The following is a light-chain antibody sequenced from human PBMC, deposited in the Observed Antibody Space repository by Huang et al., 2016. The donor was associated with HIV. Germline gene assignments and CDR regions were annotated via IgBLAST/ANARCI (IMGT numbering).Light chain of an antibody. Sequence: EIVMTQSPATLSVSPGERATLSCRASQGVSNNIGWYQQKPGQTPRLLIHGASTRATLIPPEFSGRGSGTDFTLTITSFQPEDSAVYYCQHYDNWPPWTFGPGTQVEI. CDR3: QHYDNWPPWT. V-gene: IGKV3D-15*01. CDR2: GAS. J-gene: IGKJ1*01. CDR1: QGVSNN.